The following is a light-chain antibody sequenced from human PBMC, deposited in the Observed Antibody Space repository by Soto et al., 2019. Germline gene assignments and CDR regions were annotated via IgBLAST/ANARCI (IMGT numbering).Light chain of an antibody. CDR1: GSNIGGNA. CDR2: SHN. V-gene: IGLV1-44*01. J-gene: IGLJ2*01. Sequence: QSVLTQPPSASETPGQRFTISCSGSGSNIGGNAVNWYHQLPGTAPKLLIYSHNQRPSGVPDRFSGSKSGTSASLAISGLQSEDEGDYYCAAWDDSLNGVVFGGGTKVTVL. CDR3: AAWDDSLNGVV.